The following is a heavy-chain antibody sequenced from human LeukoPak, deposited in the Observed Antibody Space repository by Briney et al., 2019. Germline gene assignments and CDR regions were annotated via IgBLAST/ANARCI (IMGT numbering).Heavy chain of an antibody. J-gene: IGHJ5*02. CDR1: GGSISSYY. Sequence: PSETLSLTCTVSGGSISSYYWSWIRQPPGRGLEWIGYIYYSESPNYNPSLKSRVTISLDTSKNQFSLDLSSVTAADTAVYYCARDNSVRDEAWWFNPWGQGTLVTVSS. V-gene: IGHV4-59*01. CDR3: ARDNSVRDEAWWFNP. D-gene: IGHD5-24*01. CDR2: IYYSESP.